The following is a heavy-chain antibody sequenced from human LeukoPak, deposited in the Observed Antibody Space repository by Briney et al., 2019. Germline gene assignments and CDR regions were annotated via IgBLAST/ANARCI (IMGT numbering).Heavy chain of an antibody. CDR2: INTNTGNP. J-gene: IGHJ4*02. Sequence: ASVKVSCKASGYTFTSYAMNWVRQGPGQGLEWMGWINTNTGNPTYAQGFTGRFVFSLDTSVSTAYLQISSLKAEDTAVYYCARADIVVVPAAMSIAAAGGNDYWGQGTLVTVSS. V-gene: IGHV7-4-1*02. CDR1: GYTFTSYA. CDR3: ARADIVVVPAAMSIAAAGGNDY. D-gene: IGHD2-2*01.